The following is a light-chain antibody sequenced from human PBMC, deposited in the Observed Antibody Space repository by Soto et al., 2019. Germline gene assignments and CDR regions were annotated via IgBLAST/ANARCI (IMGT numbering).Light chain of an antibody. J-gene: IGKJ1*01. CDR1: QSVSSNY. Sequence: DIVLTQSPGTLSLSPGERATLSCRTSQSVSSNYLAWYQQKPGQAPRLLIYGASTRATGIPDRFSGSGSGAAFTLTISRLEPEDFAVYSCQKYGTSFWTFGQGTKVEIK. CDR2: GAS. V-gene: IGKV3-20*01. CDR3: QKYGTSFWT.